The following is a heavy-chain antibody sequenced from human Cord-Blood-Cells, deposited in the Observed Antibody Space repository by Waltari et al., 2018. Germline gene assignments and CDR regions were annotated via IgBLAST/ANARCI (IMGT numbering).Heavy chain of an antibody. CDR1: GGTFSSYA. CDR3: ARAWHSNFDY. Sequence: QVQLVQSGAEVKKPGSSVRVPCKASGGTFSSYAISCVRQAPGQGLEWMGGIIPIFGTANYAQKFHGRVTITADKSTSTAYMERSSLRSEDTAVYYCARAWHSNFDYWGQGTLVTVSS. J-gene: IGHJ4*02. CDR2: IIPIFGTA. V-gene: IGHV1-69*06. D-gene: IGHD4-4*01.